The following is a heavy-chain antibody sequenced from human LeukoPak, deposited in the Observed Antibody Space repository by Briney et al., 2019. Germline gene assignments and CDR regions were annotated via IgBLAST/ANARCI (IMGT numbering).Heavy chain of an antibody. Sequence: PGGSLRLSCAASGFTFGSYAMHWVRQAPGKGLEWVSVIYSGGSTYYADSVKGRFTISRDNSKNTLYLQMNSLRAEDTAVYYCARDGDYGDGSDYWGQGTLVTVSS. CDR1: GFTFGSYA. CDR2: IYSGGST. D-gene: IGHD4-17*01. V-gene: IGHV3-66*01. J-gene: IGHJ4*02. CDR3: ARDGDYGDGSDY.